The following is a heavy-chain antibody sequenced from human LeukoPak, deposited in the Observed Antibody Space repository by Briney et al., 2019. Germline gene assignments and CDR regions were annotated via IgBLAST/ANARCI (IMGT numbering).Heavy chain of an antibody. CDR2: MFTSDDT. CDR3: ARDTVFGVQYPGFYGLYQ. J-gene: IGHJ4*02. CDR1: GVSIDAYY. D-gene: IGHD3-3*01. V-gene: IGHV4-4*07. Sequence: SETLSLTCTVSGVSIDAYYWTWIRQPGDKRLEWLGRMFTSDDTYYNPSLRSRLTISLDTAKNQIFLKLTSVTAADTAVYFCARDTVFGVQYPGFYGLYQWGQGALVTVSS.